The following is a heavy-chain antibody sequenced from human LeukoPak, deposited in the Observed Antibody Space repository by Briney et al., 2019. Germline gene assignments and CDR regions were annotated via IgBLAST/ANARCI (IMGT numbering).Heavy chain of an antibody. V-gene: IGHV4-30-2*01. CDR2: IYHSGST. J-gene: IGHJ2*01. D-gene: IGHD2-8*01. CDR1: GGSISSGGYS. CDR3: ARGAHVRIARYFDL. Sequence: PSQTLSLTCAVSGGSISSGGYSWSWIRQPPGKGLEWIGYIYHSGSTYYNPSLKSRVTISVDRSKNQFSLKLSSVTAADTAVYYCARGAHVRIARYFDLWGRGTLVTVSS.